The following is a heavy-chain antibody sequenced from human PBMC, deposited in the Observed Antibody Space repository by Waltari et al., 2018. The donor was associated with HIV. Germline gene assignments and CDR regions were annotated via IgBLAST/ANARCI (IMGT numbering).Heavy chain of an antibody. Sequence: QVQLVQSGSEVKNSGASVRVSCQPSGYTFAAYYIYWMRQAPGEGLEWLGWINPTDGDTGYAQKFQGWLSVTRDTSTGTVYMSLSRLRSDDTATYYCARAESTTWANFDFWGQGTLVSVSS. D-gene: IGHD1-26*01. J-gene: IGHJ4*02. CDR3: ARAESTTWANFDF. CDR1: GYTFAAYY. V-gene: IGHV1-2*04. CDR2: INPTDGDT.